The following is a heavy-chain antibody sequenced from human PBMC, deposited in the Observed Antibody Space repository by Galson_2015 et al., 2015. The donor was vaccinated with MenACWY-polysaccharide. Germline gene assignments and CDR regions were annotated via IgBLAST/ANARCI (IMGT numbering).Heavy chain of an antibody. Sequence: SLRLSCAASEFAFNRHTMTWVRQAPGKGLEWVASIGSTMRYIYYADSVKGRFTISRDNAKNSLYLQMTSLRAEDTAVYYCARERSVTPAIDFWGQGTLVTVSS. J-gene: IGHJ4*02. D-gene: IGHD5-18*01. V-gene: IGHV3-21*01. CDR1: EFAFNRHT. CDR3: ARERSVTPAIDF. CDR2: IGSTMRYI.